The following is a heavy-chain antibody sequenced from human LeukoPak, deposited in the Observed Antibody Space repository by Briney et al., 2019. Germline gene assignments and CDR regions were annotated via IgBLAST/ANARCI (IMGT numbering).Heavy chain of an antibody. J-gene: IGHJ4*02. CDR2: ISESGDNK. CDR1: GFTFSNYA. CDR3: AKERTTVTYYFDY. V-gene: IGHV3-23*01. D-gene: IGHD4-17*01. Sequence: PGGSLRLSCATSGFTFSNYAMSWVRQAPGKGLEWVSGISESGDNKNHADSVKGRFTISRDNSKNTLYLQMSSLRAEDTAVYYCAKERTTVTYYFDYWGQGTLVTVSS.